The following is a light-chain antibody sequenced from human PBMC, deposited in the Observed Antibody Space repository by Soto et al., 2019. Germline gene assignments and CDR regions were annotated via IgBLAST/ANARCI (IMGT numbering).Light chain of an antibody. Sequence: QSVLTQPPSVSGPPGQWVTISCTGSSSNIGSTYDVQWYQQLPGTAPKLLIHGNTDRPSGVPDRFSGSKSGTSASLAITGLQADDEADYYCQSYDDSLSVHYVFGTGTKVTVL. CDR1: SSNIGSTYD. CDR2: GNT. V-gene: IGLV1-40*01. J-gene: IGLJ1*01. CDR3: QSYDDSLSVHYV.